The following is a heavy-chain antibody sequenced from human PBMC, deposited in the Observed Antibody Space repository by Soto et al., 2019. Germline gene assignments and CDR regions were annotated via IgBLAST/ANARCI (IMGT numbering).Heavy chain of an antibody. CDR1: GYTFTSYD. Sequence: QVQLVQSGAEVKKPGASVKVSCKASGYTFTSYDINWVRQATGQGLEWMGWMNPNSGNTGYAQKFQGRVTMTRNTTISTAYMELRSLRSEDTAVYYCARAVHYYYDSSGYYYGVFYFDYWGQGTLVTVSS. CDR2: MNPNSGNT. D-gene: IGHD3-22*01. J-gene: IGHJ4*02. CDR3: ARAVHYYYDSSGYYYGVFYFDY. V-gene: IGHV1-8*01.